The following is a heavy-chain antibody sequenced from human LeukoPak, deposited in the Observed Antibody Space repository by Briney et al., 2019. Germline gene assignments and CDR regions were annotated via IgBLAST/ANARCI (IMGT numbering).Heavy chain of an antibody. Sequence: GSLRLSCSASGFTFSSYSMNWVRQAPGKGLEWVSYISSSSSTIYYADSVKGRFTISRDNAKNSLYLQMNSLRAEDTAVYYCARDRYDFWSGYYDYWGQGTLVTVSS. D-gene: IGHD3-3*01. V-gene: IGHV3-48*04. CDR1: GFTFSSYS. J-gene: IGHJ4*02. CDR2: ISSSSSTI. CDR3: ARDRYDFWSGYYDY.